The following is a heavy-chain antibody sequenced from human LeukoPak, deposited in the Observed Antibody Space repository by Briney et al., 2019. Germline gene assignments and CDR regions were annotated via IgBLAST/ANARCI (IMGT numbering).Heavy chain of an antibody. Sequence: GGSLRLSCAASGFTFSAYGMSWVRQAPGKGLEWVPAISASGGTIHYADSVKGRFTISRDNSKNMLYLQMNSLSPEDTAVYYCAKAFREYGSSSYSSFDIWGQGTMVTVSS. D-gene: IGHD6-13*01. CDR2: ISASGGTI. CDR3: AKAFREYGSSSYSSFDI. V-gene: IGHV3-23*01. CDR1: GFTFSAYG. J-gene: IGHJ3*02.